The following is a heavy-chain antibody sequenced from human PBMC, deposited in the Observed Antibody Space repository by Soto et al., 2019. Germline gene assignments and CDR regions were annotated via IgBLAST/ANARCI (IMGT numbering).Heavy chain of an antibody. V-gene: IGHV6-1*01. Sequence: SQTLSLTCAISGDSVSSNSAAWNWIRQSPSRGLEWLGRTYYRSKWNNDYAASVKSRISVNPDTSKNQFSLHLNSVTPEDTGVYYCARNSWNAPPAFDFWGQGIQVTVSS. CDR3: ARNSWNAPPAFDF. CDR2: TYYRSKWNN. D-gene: IGHD1-1*01. J-gene: IGHJ4*02. CDR1: GDSVSSNSAA.